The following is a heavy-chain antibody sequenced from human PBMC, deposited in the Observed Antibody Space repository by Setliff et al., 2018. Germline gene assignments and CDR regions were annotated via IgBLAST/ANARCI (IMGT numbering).Heavy chain of an antibody. J-gene: IGHJ6*02. V-gene: IGHV4-61*02. CDR1: GGSISSGSYY. Sequence: PSETLSLTCTVSGGSISSGSYYWSWIRLPAGKGLEWIGRIYTSGSTNYNPSLKSRVTISVDTSKNQFSLKLSSVTAADTAVYYCARGGYYNFWSGYYSTQYYYYGMDVWGQGTTVTVSS. CDR2: IYTSGST. D-gene: IGHD3-3*01. CDR3: ARGGYYNFWSGYYSTQYYYYGMDV.